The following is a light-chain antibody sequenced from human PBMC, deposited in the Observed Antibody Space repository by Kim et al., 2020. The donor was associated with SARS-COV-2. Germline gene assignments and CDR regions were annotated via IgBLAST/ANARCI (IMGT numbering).Light chain of an antibody. CDR3: QSYDSSLSEWV. Sequence: RVTISCTGRSSNTGAGSDVHWYQHFPGTAPKLLIYGNSNRPSGVPDRFSGSKSGTSASLAITGLQAEDEADYYCQSYDSSLSEWVFGGGTKLTVL. J-gene: IGLJ3*02. CDR1: SSNTGAGSD. V-gene: IGLV1-40*01. CDR2: GNS.